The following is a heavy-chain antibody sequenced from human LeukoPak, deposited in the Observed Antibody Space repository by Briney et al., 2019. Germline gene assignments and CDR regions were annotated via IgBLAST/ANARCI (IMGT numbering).Heavy chain of an antibody. CDR1: GFTFSSYW. V-gene: IGHV3-48*01. J-gene: IGHJ4*02. D-gene: IGHD3-3*01. CDR3: ARDPGYDFWSGYYSYFDF. Sequence: GGSLRLSCEASGFTFSSYWMSWVRQAPGKGLEWVSYINNSSSIIYYADSVKGRFTISRDNAENSLYLQMNSLRAEDTAVYYCARDPGYDFWSGYYSYFDFWGQGTLVTVSS. CDR2: INNSSSII.